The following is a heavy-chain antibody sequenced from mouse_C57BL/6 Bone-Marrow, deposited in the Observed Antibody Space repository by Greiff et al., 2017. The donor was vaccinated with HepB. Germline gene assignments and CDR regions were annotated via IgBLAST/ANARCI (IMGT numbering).Heavy chain of an antibody. CDR2: LSSGSSTI. D-gene: IGHD1-1*01. Sequence: EVKRVESGGGLVKPGGSLKLSCAASGFTFSDYGMHWVRLAPEKGLEWVAYLSSGSSTIYYADPVKGRFTISRDNAKNTLFLQMTSLRSEDTAMYYCARREVLRRGWYFDVWGTGTTVTVSS. V-gene: IGHV5-17*01. J-gene: IGHJ1*03. CDR1: GFTFSDYG. CDR3: ARREVLRRGWYFDV.